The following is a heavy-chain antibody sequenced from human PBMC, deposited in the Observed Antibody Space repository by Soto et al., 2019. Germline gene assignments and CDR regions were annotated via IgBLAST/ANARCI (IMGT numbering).Heavy chain of an antibody. Sequence: QEQLQESGPGLVKPSQTLSLTCTLSGASITSSGYYWSWIRLHPGEGLEWIGYIYYRGTTYYNPSLKSPVTISTDTSKKEFSLTLTSVTAADTAVYYCARATESHYFDYWGRGILVTVTS. CDR3: ARATESHYFDY. J-gene: IGHJ4*02. V-gene: IGHV4-31*01. CDR1: GASITSSGYY. CDR2: IYYRGTT.